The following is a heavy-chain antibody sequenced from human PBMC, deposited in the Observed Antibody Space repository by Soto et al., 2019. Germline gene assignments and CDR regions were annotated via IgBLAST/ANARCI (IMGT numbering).Heavy chain of an antibody. CDR2: SVVGSDNT. Sequence: QQQLVQSGPEVKKPGTSVKVSCKASGFTFGTSAIQWVRLARGQSLEWIGWSVVGSDNTDYAQKFQERLTITRDMSTSTAYMELISLRYEDTAVYYCAADLEPTDTYKWVDHWGQGTLVTVSS. D-gene: IGHD1-1*01. V-gene: IGHV1-58*02. J-gene: IGHJ5*02. CDR3: AADLEPTDTYKWVDH. CDR1: GFTFGTSA.